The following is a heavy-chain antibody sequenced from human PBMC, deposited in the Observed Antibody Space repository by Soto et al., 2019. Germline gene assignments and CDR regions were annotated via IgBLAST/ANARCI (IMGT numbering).Heavy chain of an antibody. CDR3: ARGGSSSSYFDY. CDR2: IYHSGST. J-gene: IGHJ4*02. Sequence: SETLSLTCAVSGGSISSGGYSWSWIRQPPGKGLEWIGYIYHSGSTYYNPSLKSRVTISVDRSKNRFSLKLSSVTAADTAVYYCARGGSSSSYFDYWGQGTLVTVSS. V-gene: IGHV4-30-2*01. CDR1: GGSISSGGYS. D-gene: IGHD6-6*01.